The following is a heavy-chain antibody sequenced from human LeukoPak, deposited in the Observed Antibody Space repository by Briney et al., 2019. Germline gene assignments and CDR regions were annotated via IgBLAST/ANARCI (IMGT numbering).Heavy chain of an antibody. Sequence: GGSLSLSCAVSGFTFSSYWMSGVRRAPGKGVEWVANIKEDVVEKYYVDAVKGRFTISRDNTKNSLFLQMNSLRAADTAVYYCARGVGDRWPAIDYWGQGTLVTVSS. CDR3: ARGVGDRWPAIDY. D-gene: IGHD4-23*01. CDR1: GFTFSSYW. V-gene: IGHV3-7*01. CDR2: IKEDVVEK. J-gene: IGHJ4*02.